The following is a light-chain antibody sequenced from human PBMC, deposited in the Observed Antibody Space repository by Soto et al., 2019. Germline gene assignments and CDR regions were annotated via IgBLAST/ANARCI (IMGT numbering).Light chain of an antibody. Sequence: EIVMTQSPATLSVSPGERATLSCRASQSINNNLAWFQQNPGQAPRLLIYGASTRASGVPARFSGSGSGTEFTLTISSLQSEDFAVYYCQQYGSSPPITFGQGTRLEIK. CDR2: GAS. J-gene: IGKJ5*01. V-gene: IGKV3-15*01. CDR1: QSINNN. CDR3: QQYGSSPPIT.